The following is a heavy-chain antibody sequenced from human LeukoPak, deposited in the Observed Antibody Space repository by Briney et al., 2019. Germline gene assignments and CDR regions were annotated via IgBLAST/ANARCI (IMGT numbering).Heavy chain of an antibody. CDR3: ATSTAAAGTD. V-gene: IGHV3-30*03. Sequence: PGGSLRLSCEASGFTFSSYGMHWVRQAPGKGLEWVAVISYDGSNKYYADSVKGRFTTSRDNSKNTLYLQMNSLRAEDTAIYYCATSTAAAGTDWGQGTLVTVSS. D-gene: IGHD6-13*01. CDR2: ISYDGSNK. CDR1: GFTFSSYG. J-gene: IGHJ4*02.